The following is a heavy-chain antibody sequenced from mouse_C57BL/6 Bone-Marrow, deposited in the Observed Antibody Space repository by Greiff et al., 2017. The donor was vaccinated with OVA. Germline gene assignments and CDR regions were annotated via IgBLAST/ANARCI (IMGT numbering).Heavy chain of an antibody. D-gene: IGHD1-1*01. J-gene: IGHJ1*03. Sequence: EVKLMESGGGLVKPGGSLKLSCAASGFTFSDYGMHWVRQAPDKGLEWVAYISSGSSTIYYADTVKGRFTISRDTAKNTLFLQMTSLRSEDTAMYYCARPRGSSYWYFDVWGTGTTVTVSS. CDR1: GFTFSDYG. CDR2: ISSGSSTI. CDR3: ARPRGSSYWYFDV. V-gene: IGHV5-17*01.